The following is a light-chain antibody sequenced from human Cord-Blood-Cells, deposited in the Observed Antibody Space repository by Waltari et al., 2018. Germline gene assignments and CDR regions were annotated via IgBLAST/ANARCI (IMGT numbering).Light chain of an antibody. V-gene: IGKV3-20*01. J-gene: IGKJ4*01. CDR2: GAS. CDR3: QKYGSSPLT. Sequence: DIVLTPSPGTLSLSPGERATLSCRASQSVSSSYLAWYQQTHGQAPRLLIYGASSRATGIPDRFSGSGSGTDFTLTISRLEPEDFAVYYCQKYGSSPLTFGGGTKVEIK. CDR1: QSVSSSY.